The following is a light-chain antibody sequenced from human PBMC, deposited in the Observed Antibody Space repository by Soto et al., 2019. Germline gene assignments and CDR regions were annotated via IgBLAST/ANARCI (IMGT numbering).Light chain of an antibody. CDR3: GAWDDSLNGWV. J-gene: IGLJ3*02. V-gene: IGLV1-44*01. CDR2: SDN. Sequence: QSVLTQPPSASGTPGQRVTISCSGSSSNLGSNSVNWYQQVPGTAPKLLISSDNQRPSGVPDRFSGSQSGTSASLAISRLESEDEADYHCGAWDDSLNGWVFGGGTKLTVL. CDR1: SSNLGSNS.